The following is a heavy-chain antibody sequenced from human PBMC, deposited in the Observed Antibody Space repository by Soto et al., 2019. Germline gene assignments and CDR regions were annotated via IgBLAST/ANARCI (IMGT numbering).Heavy chain of an antibody. V-gene: IGHV1-69*13. J-gene: IGHJ4*02. CDR1: GGTFQNNV. CDR2: IIPVFGTT. Sequence: SGKVSCKAPGGTFQNNVIRLLLQAPVHVLEWMGGIIPVFGTTNYAQKFQGRLTITADDFTSTVYMELSRLRYEDTAVYYCARENGVAVATILYYFDYWGPGTLVTVSS. D-gene: IGHD5-12*01. CDR3: ARENGVAVATILYYFDY.